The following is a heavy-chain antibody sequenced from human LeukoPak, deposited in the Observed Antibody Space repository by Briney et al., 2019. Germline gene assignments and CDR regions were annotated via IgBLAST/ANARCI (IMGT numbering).Heavy chain of an antibody. CDR2: IWTDGTGK. CDR3: ATERSGYGYAFDY. CDR1: GFTFSSYG. D-gene: IGHD3-16*01. Sequence: PGGSLRLSCAASGFTFSSYGMHWVRQAPGKGLEWVAVIWTDGTGKYYADSVKGRFTISRDNSENTLYLQMNSLTAEDTAVYYCATERSGYGYAFDYWGQGSLVTVSS. V-gene: IGHV3-33*03. J-gene: IGHJ4*02.